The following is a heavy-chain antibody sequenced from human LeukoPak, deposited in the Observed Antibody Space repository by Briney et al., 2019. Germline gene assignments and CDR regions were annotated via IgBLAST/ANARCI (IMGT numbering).Heavy chain of an antibody. CDR1: GYTFNTYG. V-gene: IGHV1-18*01. J-gene: IGHJ4*02. CDR2: ISAYNGDT. D-gene: IGHD2-15*01. CDR3: ARDSNGGSFEIDY. Sequence: ASVKVSCKASGYTFNTYGIIWVRQAPGQGLEWMGWISAYNGDTTYAQKLQGRVTLTTDASTSTAYMELRSLRSDDTAVYYCARDSNGGSFEIDYWGQGTLVTVSS.